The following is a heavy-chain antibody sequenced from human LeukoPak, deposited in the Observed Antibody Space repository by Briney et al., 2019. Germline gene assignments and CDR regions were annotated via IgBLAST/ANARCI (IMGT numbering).Heavy chain of an antibody. CDR1: GFTFSSYS. D-gene: IGHD2-2*01. V-gene: IGHV3-21*04. J-gene: IGHJ4*02. CDR3: ANLMPVVRYFDY. Sequence: PGGSLRLSCAASGFTFSSYSMNWVRQAPGERLEWVSSISSSSTYIYYADSVKGRFTISRDNSKNTLYLQMNSLRAEDTAVYYCANLMPVVRYFDYWGQGTLVTVSS. CDR2: ISSSSTYI.